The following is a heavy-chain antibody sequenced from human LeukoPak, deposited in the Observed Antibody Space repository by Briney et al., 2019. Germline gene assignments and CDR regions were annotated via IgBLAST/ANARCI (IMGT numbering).Heavy chain of an antibody. CDR2: VKHDGDT. Sequence: SETLSLTCAVYGASFNTYYWTWIRQSPDKGLEWIGEVKHDGDTNVNPSLRSRVVMSVDASKNQFSLKMTSVTAADTAIYFCARGPVALPNDRLSLFFDFSGQGTLVTVSS. CDR3: ARGPVALPNDRLSLFFDF. CDR1: GASFNTYY. D-gene: IGHD2-8*01. V-gene: IGHV4-34*01. J-gene: IGHJ5*01.